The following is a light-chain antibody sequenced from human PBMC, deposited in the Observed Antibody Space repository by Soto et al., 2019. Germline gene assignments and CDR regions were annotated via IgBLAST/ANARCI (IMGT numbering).Light chain of an antibody. Sequence: SALAQPPPASGTPGQRVTISCSGSTSNIGSNLASWYQQLPGSAPKLLIYNDNERPSGVPDRFSGSKSGTSASLGISGLRSEDEADYYCAVWDDSLSGVLFGGGTK. CDR1: TSNIGSNL. J-gene: IGLJ2*01. CDR2: NDN. CDR3: AVWDDSLSGVL. V-gene: IGLV1-47*02.